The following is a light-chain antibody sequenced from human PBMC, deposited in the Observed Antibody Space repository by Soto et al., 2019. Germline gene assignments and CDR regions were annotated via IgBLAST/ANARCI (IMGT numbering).Light chain of an antibody. J-gene: IGLJ1*01. CDR2: EVS. Sequence: QSVLTQPASVSGSPGQSITISCTGTSSDVGGYNYVSWHQHHPGKAPKLMIYEVSNRPSGVSDRFSGSKSGNTASLTISGLQAEDEADYHCSSYTSSRTLVFGTGTKVTVL. V-gene: IGLV2-14*01. CDR1: SSDVGGYNY. CDR3: SSYTSSRTLV.